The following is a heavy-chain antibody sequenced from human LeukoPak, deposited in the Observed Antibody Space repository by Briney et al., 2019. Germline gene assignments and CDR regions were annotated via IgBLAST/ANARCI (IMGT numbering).Heavy chain of an antibody. D-gene: IGHD3-9*01. CDR3: ARLSQYYDILTGYSGHRIYFDY. J-gene: IGHJ4*02. CDR2: ISGSDGGT. CDR1: GFTFSSCG. Sequence: HSGGSLRLSCAASGFTFSSCGMTWVRQAPGKGLEWVSSISGSDGGTYYADSVKGRFTISRDNSKNTLYLQMNSLRAEDTAIYYCARLSQYYDILTGYSGHRIYFDYWGQGTLVTVSS. V-gene: IGHV3-23*01.